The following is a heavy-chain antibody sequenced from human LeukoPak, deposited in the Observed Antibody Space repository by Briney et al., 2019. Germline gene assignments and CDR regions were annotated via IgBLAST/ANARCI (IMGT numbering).Heavy chain of an antibody. Sequence: GGSLRLSCAASGFTVSSNYMSWVRQAPGKGLEWVSVIYSGGSTYYADSVKGRFTISRDNSKNTLYLQMNSLRAEDTAVFYCAKDASSSWSTDYWGQGTLVTVSS. CDR3: AKDASSSWSTDY. D-gene: IGHD6-13*01. J-gene: IGHJ4*02. CDR2: IYSGGST. CDR1: GFTVSSNY. V-gene: IGHV3-53*01.